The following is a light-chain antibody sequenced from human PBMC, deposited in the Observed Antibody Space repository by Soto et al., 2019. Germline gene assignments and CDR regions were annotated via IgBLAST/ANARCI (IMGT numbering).Light chain of an antibody. CDR1: QSIGTH. J-gene: IGKJ3*01. Sequence: DIPMTQSPSSLSASVGDRVTIACRASQSIGTHLSWYQQKPGKAPNLLIYAASSLQSGVPSRLSGSGSGTDFTLTISSLQPEDFATYYCQQSYSTPLGFTFGPGTKVD. V-gene: IGKV1-39*01. CDR3: QQSYSTPLGFT. CDR2: AAS.